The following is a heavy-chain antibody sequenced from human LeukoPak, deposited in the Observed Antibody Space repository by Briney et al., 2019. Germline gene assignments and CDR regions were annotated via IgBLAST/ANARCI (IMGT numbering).Heavy chain of an antibody. CDR2: IYTSGST. D-gene: IGHD2-2*01. V-gene: IGHV4-4*07. Sequence: SETLSLTCTDSGGSISSYYWSWIRQPAGKGLEWIGRIYTSGSTNYNPSLKSRVTMSVDTSKNQFSLKLSSVTAADTAVYYCARDPGGQLLHNWFDPWGQGTLVTVSS. CDR1: GGSISSYY. J-gene: IGHJ5*02. CDR3: ARDPGGQLLHNWFDP.